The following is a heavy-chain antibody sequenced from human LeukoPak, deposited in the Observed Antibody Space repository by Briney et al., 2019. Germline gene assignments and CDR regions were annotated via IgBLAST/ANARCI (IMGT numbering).Heavy chain of an antibody. CDR2: MNPNSGNT. Sequence: EASVKVSCKASGYTFTSYDINWVRQATGQGLEWMGWMNPNSGNTGYAQKFQGRVTMTRNTSISTAYMELSSLRSEDTAVYYCARAPSAIRANWFDPWGQGTLVTASS. CDR3: ARAPSAIRANWFDP. D-gene: IGHD2-21*01. J-gene: IGHJ5*02. CDR1: GYTFTSYD. V-gene: IGHV1-8*01.